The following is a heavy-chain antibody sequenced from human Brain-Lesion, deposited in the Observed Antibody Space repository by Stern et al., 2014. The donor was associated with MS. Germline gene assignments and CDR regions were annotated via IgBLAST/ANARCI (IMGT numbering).Heavy chain of an antibody. D-gene: IGHD1-14*01. CDR2: ISWNSGTI. J-gene: IGHJ4*02. Sequence: VQLVESGGDLVQPGRSLRLSCAAFGFTFDDYAMHWVRQAPGKGLEWVAGISWNSGTIGYADSVKGRFTTSRDNAYSSLYLQMNSLRPEDTALYYCARDITGSSAYFAYGGQGTLVTGSS. V-gene: IGHV3-9*01. CDR3: ARDITGSSAYFAY. CDR1: GFTFDDYA.